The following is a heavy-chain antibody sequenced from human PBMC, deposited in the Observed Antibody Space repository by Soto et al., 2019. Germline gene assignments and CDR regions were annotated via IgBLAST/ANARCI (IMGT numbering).Heavy chain of an antibody. CDR2: VYPGDSYT. J-gene: IGHJ6*02. Sequence: LKISCKGSGYTFTNYWIDWVRRMPGKGLEWMGSVYPGDSYTNYSPSFQGHVTISADKSISTAYLQWSSLKASDTAMYYCARLRSSAVAGRDYYYGMDVWGQGTTVTVSS. CDR3: ARLRSSAVAGRDYYYGMDV. CDR1: GYTFTNYW. V-gene: IGHV5-10-1*01. D-gene: IGHD6-19*01.